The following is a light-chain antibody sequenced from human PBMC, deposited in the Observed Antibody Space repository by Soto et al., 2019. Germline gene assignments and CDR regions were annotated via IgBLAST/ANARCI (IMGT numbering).Light chain of an antibody. CDR1: QCINTR. J-gene: IGKJ4*01. Sequence: ESVLTQSPATLSSFPGDRVTLSCRASQCINTRLAWYQHRPGQAPRLLIYRASLRAAGIPARFSASGSGTDFTLTISSVQPEDFVLYYCHQHGGWPRTFGEGTKVDIK. CDR3: HQHGGWPRT. CDR2: RAS. V-gene: IGKV3D-11*03.